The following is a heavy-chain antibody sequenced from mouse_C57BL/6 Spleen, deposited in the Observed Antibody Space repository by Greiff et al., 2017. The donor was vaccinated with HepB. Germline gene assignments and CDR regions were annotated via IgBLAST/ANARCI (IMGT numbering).Heavy chain of an antibody. CDR1: GYTFTSYW. V-gene: IGHV1-55*01. J-gene: IGHJ1*03. Sequence: VQLQQPGAELVKPGASVKMSCKASGYTFTSYWITWVKQRPGQGLEWIGDIYPGSGSTNYNEKFKSKATLTVDTSSSTAYMQLSSLTSEDSAVYYCARRVITTVVADWYFDVWGTGTTVTVSS. CDR3: ARRVITTVVADWYFDV. D-gene: IGHD1-1*01. CDR2: IYPGSGST.